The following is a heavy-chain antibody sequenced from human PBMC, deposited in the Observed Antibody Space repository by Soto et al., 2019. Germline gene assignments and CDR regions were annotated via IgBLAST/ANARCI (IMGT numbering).Heavy chain of an antibody. J-gene: IGHJ5*02. CDR2: IIPILALT. CDR3: ARGYCSGGSCYSPRYNWFDP. CDR1: GDTSSTYS. D-gene: IGHD2-15*01. V-gene: IGHV1-69*02. Sequence: QVQLVQSGAEVKKTGSSVKVSCKASGDTSSTYSINWVRQAPGQGIEWVGRIIPILALTNYAQRFQGRVTITADKSTSKVYMELSSLRSEDTAVYYCARGYCSGGSCYSPRYNWFDPWGQGTLVTVSS.